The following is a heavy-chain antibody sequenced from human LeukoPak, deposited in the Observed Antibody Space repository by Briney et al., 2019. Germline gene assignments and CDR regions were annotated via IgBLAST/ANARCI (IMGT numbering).Heavy chain of an antibody. CDR1: GGSISSYY. J-gene: IGHJ3*02. CDR2: IYYSGST. D-gene: IGHD5-18*01. V-gene: IGHV4-59*01. Sequence: PSETLSLTCTVSGGSISSYYWSWIRQPPGKGLEWIGYIYYSGSTNYNPSLKSRVTISVDTSKNQLSLKLSSVTAADTAVYYCARSGRGYSYGYRAFDIWGQGTMVTVSS. CDR3: ARSGRGYSYGYRAFDI.